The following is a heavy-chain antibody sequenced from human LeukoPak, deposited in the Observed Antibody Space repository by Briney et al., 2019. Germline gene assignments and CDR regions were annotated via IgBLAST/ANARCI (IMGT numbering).Heavy chain of an antibody. CDR2: IYHSGST. Sequence: SETLSLTCAVSGGSISSGGYSWSWIRQPPGKGLEWIGYIYHSGSTYYNPSLKSRVTISADRSKNQFSLKLSSVTAADTAVYYCARGSDYYGMDVWGQGTTVTVSS. CDR1: GGSISSGGYS. CDR3: ARGSDYYGMDV. J-gene: IGHJ6*02. V-gene: IGHV4-30-2*01.